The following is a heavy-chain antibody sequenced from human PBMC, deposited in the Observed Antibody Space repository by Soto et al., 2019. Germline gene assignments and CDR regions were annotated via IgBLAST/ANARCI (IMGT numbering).Heavy chain of an antibody. CDR2: ISGYNGNT. J-gene: IGHJ3*02. CDR3: ARVAEVSSGWYASAFDI. Sequence: QVHLVQSGAEVKKPGASVKVSCKASGYPFISYGISWVRQAPGQGFEWMGWISGYNGNTNYAQKIQGRCTITTPTSSSPAYMELRSLRSDDTAVYYCARVAEVSSGWYASAFDIWGQGTLVTVAS. CDR1: GYPFISYG. V-gene: IGHV1-18*01. D-gene: IGHD6-19*01.